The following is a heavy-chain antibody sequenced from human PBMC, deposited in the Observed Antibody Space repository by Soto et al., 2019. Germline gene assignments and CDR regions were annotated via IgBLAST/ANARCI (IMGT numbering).Heavy chain of an antibody. CDR1: GYTFTGYY. D-gene: IGHD6-19*01. V-gene: IGHV1-2*04. J-gene: IGHJ6*02. CDR2: INPNSGGT. Sequence: QVQLVQSGAEVKKPGASVKVSCKASGYTFTGYYMHWVRQAPGQGLEWMGWINPNSGGTNYAQKFQGWVTMTRDTSISTAYMELSRLRSDDTAVYYCARENPIAVAGTYYSYGMDVWGQGTTVTVSS. CDR3: ARENPIAVAGTYYSYGMDV.